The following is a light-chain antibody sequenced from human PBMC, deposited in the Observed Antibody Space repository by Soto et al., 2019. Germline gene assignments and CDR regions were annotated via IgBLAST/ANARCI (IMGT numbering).Light chain of an antibody. CDR3: QQSYSTTWT. CDR2: AAS. Sequence: DIQMTQSPSSLCASVGDRVTITCRASQGISTYLNCYQQKPGKAPKILIYAASSLQSGVPSRFSGSGSETDFTLTISSLQPEDFATYSCQQSYSTTWTFGQGTKVDIK. CDR1: QGISTY. V-gene: IGKV1-39*01. J-gene: IGKJ1*01.